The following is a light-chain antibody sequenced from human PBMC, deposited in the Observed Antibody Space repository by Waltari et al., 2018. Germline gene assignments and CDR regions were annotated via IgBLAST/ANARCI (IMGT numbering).Light chain of an antibody. Sequence: GDTIPITCRASQGVSTYLAWLQQKPGRAPKVLIFEASTLQSGVPSRFSGRGSGTDFTLTISSLQPEDFATYYCQQFHDYPWTFGQGTKVEIK. J-gene: IGKJ1*01. CDR1: QGVSTY. V-gene: IGKV1-9*01. CDR2: EAS. CDR3: QQFHDYPWT.